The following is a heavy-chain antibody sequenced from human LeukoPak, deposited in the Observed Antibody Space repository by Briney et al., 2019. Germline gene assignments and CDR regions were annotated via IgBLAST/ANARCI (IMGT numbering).Heavy chain of an antibody. Sequence: PGGSLRLSCAASGFTFSSYAMSWVRQAPGKGLEWVSAISGSDGSTYYADSVKGRFTISRDNSKNTLYLQMNSLRAEDTAVYYCAKDFGRAIDYVWGSYRYPSLGYWGQGTLVTVSS. V-gene: IGHV3-23*01. CDR2: ISGSDGST. CDR3: AKDFGRAIDYVWGSYRYPSLGY. CDR1: GFTFSSYA. J-gene: IGHJ4*02. D-gene: IGHD3-16*02.